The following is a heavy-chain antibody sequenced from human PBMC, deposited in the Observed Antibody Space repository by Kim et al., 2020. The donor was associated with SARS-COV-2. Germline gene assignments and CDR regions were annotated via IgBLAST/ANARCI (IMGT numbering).Heavy chain of an antibody. Sequence: GGSLRLSCAASGFTFSSYAMLWVRQAPGKGLEWVAVISYDGSNKYYADSVKGRFTISRDNSKNTLYLQMNSLRAEDTAVYYCARGVGSGWREFDYWGQGTLVTVSS. CDR2: ISYDGSNK. CDR3: ARGVGSGWREFDY. CDR1: GFTFSSYA. J-gene: IGHJ4*02. V-gene: IGHV3-30-3*01. D-gene: IGHD6-19*01.